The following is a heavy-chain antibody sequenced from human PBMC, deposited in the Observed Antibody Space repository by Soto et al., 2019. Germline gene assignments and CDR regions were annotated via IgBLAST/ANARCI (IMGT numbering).Heavy chain of an antibody. CDR3: ARDFFGGGRYSNYDHYYYGMDV. CDR2: IYYSGST. D-gene: IGHD4-4*01. V-gene: IGHV4-30-4*01. CDR1: GGSISSGDYY. Sequence: PSETLSLTCTVSGGSISSGDYYWSWIRQPPGKGLEWIGYIYYSGSTYYNPSLKSRVTISVDTSKNQFSLKLSSVTAADTAVYYCARDFFGGGRYSNYDHYYYGMDVWGQGTMVTVSS. J-gene: IGHJ6*02.